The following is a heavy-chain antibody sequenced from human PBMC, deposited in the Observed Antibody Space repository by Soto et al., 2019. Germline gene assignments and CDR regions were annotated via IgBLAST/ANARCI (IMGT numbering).Heavy chain of an antibody. CDR2: ISSSSSTI. J-gene: IGHJ4*02. CDR3: VRYSGYVE. D-gene: IGHD5-12*01. CDR1: GFTFSSYS. Sequence: EVQLVESGGGLVQPGGSLRLSCAASGFTFSSYSMNWLRQAPGKGLEWVSYISSSSSTIYYADSVKGRFTISRDNAKNALYLQMDGLRGEDTAVDYCVRYSGYVEWGQGTLVTVSS. V-gene: IGHV3-48*01.